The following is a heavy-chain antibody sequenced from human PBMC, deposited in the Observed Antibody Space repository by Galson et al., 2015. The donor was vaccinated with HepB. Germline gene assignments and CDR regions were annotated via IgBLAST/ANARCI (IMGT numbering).Heavy chain of an antibody. CDR1: GFTFSLFG. J-gene: IGHJ4*02. CDR3: ARECDYSAWFVIDY. V-gene: IGHV3-33*01. Sequence: SLRLACSASGFTFSLFGIHWVRQAPGQGLEWVAVIWSDGSNKYHAESVTVRFTISRDNSKNTLYLQMNSLRAEDRALYYCARECDYSAWFVIDYWGQGTLVTVSA. CDR2: IWSDGSNK. D-gene: IGHD6-19*01.